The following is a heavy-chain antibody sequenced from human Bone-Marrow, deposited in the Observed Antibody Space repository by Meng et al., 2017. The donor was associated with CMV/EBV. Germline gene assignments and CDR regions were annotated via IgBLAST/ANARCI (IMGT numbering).Heavy chain of an antibody. J-gene: IGHJ6*02. Sequence: ASVKVSCKASGYTFTGYYMHWVRQAPGQGLEWMGWINPKSGGTNYAQKFQGRVTMTRDTSISTAYLARSSRRSDDAAVYYCARERVLTVTPYYYYYGMDVWGQGTTVTVSS. V-gene: IGHV1-2*02. CDR3: ARERVLTVTPYYYYYGMDV. CDR1: GYTFTGYY. D-gene: IGHD4-17*01. CDR2: INPKSGGT.